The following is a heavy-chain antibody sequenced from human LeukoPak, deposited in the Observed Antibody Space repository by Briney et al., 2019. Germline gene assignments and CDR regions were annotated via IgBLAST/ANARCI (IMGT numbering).Heavy chain of an antibody. D-gene: IGHD1-14*01. V-gene: IGHV4-30-2*01. CDR3: ARDRTGAFDI. CDR1: GFTFSSYG. CDR2: IYHSGST. Sequence: LRLSCAASGFTFSSYGMHWIRQPPGKGLEWIGYIYHSGSTYYNPSLKSRVTISVDRSKNQFSLKLSSVTAADTAVYYCARDRTGAFDIWGQGTMVTVSS. J-gene: IGHJ3*02.